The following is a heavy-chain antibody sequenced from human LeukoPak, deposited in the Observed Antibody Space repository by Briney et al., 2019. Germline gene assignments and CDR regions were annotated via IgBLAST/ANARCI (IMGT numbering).Heavy chain of an antibody. CDR1: GFTFSSYS. D-gene: IGHD5/OR15-5a*01. Sequence: GGSLRLSCAASGFTFSSYSMNWVRQAPGKGLEWVSYISSSSSTIYYADSVKGRFTISRDNAKNSLYLQMNSLRAEDTAVYYCARDLYDYYYYMDVWGKGTTVTISS. J-gene: IGHJ6*03. V-gene: IGHV3-48*04. CDR3: ARDLYDYYYYMDV. CDR2: ISSSSSTI.